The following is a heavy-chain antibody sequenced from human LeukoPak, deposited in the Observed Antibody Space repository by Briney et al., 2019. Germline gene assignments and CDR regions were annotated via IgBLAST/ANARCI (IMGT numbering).Heavy chain of an antibody. CDR2: IGGRDGST. V-gene: IGHV3-23*01. J-gene: IGHJ4*02. CDR1: GFTFSSYG. D-gene: IGHD4-17*01. Sequence: GGSLRLSCAASGFTFSSYGMSWVRQAPGKGLEWVSVIGGRDGSTYYADSVKGRFTISGDNSKNTLYLQMNSLRAEDTAVYYCARDGQDYGDYFWYFDYWGQGTLVTVSS. CDR3: ARDGQDYGDYFWYFDY.